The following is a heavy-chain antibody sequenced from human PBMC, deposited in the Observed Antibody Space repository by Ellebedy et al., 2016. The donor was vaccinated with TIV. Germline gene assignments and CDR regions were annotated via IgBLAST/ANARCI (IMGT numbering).Heavy chain of an antibody. CDR3: ARYSGSYGGYDY. Sequence: GESLKISCQGSGYSFSTFWVIWVRQTPAKGLGSMGRIYPSDSYTNYSPSFQGHATCSAETSISTASLEWSSLKAADTAIDCGARYSGSYGGYDYWGQGTLVTVSS. CDR1: GYSFSTFW. V-gene: IGHV5-10-1*01. CDR2: IYPSDSYT. D-gene: IGHD1-26*01. J-gene: IGHJ4*02.